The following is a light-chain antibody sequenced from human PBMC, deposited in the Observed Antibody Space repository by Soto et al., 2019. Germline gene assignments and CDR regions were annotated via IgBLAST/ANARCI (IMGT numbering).Light chain of an antibody. Sequence: QSALTQPASVSGSPGQSITISCTGTSSDVGGYNYVSWYQHHPVKAPKLLIYEVSNRPSGVSDRFSGSKSGTSASLAITGLQAEDEAEYYCQSYDTSRFGLMFGGGTKLTVL. J-gene: IGLJ3*02. V-gene: IGLV2-14*01. CDR1: SSDVGGYNY. CDR2: EVS. CDR3: QSYDTSRFGLM.